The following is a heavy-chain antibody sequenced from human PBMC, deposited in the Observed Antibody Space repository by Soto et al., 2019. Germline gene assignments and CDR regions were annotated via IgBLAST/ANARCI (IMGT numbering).Heavy chain of an antibody. D-gene: IGHD6-19*01. CDR3: ARRHLAVAVSPWFDA. J-gene: IGHJ5*02. Sequence: QVTLKEPGPVLVKPTETLTSRCTVSGLSITDSEMGVRWIRQPPGQPLPRLSHIDTRGEKSSRTFLKGRPAISKDTSKSEIVLTMTNMDPADTATYYCARRHLAVAVSPWFDAWGQRIPVTVSS. CDR1: GLSITDSEMG. CDR2: IDTRGEK. V-gene: IGHV2-26*01.